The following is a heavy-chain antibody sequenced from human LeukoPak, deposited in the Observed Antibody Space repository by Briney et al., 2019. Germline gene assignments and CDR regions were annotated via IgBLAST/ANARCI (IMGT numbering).Heavy chain of an antibody. CDR3: ANSGVFPHNPLDY. J-gene: IGHJ4*02. CDR2: ISGSGGST. V-gene: IGHV3-23*01. Sequence: GGSLRLSCAASGFTFGSYAMSWVRQAPGKGLEWVSTISGSGGSTYYADSVMGRFTISRDNSKNTLYLQMNSLRAEDTAVYYCANSGVFPHNPLDYWGQGTLVTVSS. D-gene: IGHD6-19*01. CDR1: GFTFGSYA.